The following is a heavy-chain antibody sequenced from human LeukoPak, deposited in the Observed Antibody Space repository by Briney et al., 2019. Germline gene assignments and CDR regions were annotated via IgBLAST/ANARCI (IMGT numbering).Heavy chain of an antibody. Sequence: GVSLKISCKASGYSFTDHWIGWVRQMPGKGLEWMGIIYPGDSDTRYSPSFQGQVTISADKSISTAYLQWSTLQAPDTAMYYCARGDNSGWYFFDYWGQGTLVTVSS. D-gene: IGHD6-19*01. J-gene: IGHJ4*02. CDR3: ARGDNSGWYFFDY. V-gene: IGHV5-51*01. CDR1: GYSFTDHW. CDR2: IYPGDSDT.